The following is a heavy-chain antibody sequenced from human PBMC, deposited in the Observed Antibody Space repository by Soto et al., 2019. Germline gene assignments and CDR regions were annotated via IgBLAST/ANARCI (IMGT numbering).Heavy chain of an antibody. V-gene: IGHV3-33*01. CDR1: GFTFSSYG. D-gene: IGHD3-10*01. CDR3: ARDRGGMDF. CDR2: IWYDGSNK. Sequence: PGGSLRLSCAASGFTFSSYGMHWVRQAPGKGLEWVAVIWYDGSNKYYADSVKGQFTISRDNSKNTLYLQMNSLRAEDTAVYYCARDRGGMDFWGQGTTVTVSS. J-gene: IGHJ6*02.